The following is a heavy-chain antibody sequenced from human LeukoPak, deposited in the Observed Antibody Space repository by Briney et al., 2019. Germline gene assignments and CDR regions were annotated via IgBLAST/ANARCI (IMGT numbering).Heavy chain of an antibody. V-gene: IGHV1-18*01. Sequence: ASVKVSCKASGYTFTSYGISWVRQAPGQGLEWMGWISAYNGNTNYAQKLQGRVTMTTDTSTSTAYMELRSLRSDDTAVYYCARFLPRYYDSSGYSYYYYMDVWGKGTTVTISS. CDR3: ARFLPRYYDSSGYSYYYYMDV. CDR2: ISAYNGNT. CDR1: GYTFTSYG. D-gene: IGHD3-22*01. J-gene: IGHJ6*03.